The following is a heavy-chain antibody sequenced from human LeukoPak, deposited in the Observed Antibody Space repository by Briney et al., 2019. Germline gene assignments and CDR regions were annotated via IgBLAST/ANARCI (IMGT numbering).Heavy chain of an antibody. J-gene: IGHJ4*02. V-gene: IGHV3-20*04. Sequence: GGSLRLSCAASGFTFGTYSMYWVRQAPGKGLEWVSGINWNGGSRGYADSVKGRFTISRDNAKNSLYLQMNSLRAEDTALYYCARSRHSYDSSGFPHYWGQGTLVTVSS. CDR3: ARSRHSYDSSGFPHY. CDR2: INWNGGSR. D-gene: IGHD3-22*01. CDR1: GFTFGTYS.